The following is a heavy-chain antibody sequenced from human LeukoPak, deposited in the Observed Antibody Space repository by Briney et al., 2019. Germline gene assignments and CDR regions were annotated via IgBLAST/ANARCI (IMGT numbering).Heavy chain of an antibody. Sequence: SETLSLTCTVSGVSISSSSYYWGWIRQPPGKGLEWIGSIYYSGSSYYNPSLKSRGTISVDMSKNQFSLKLNSVTAADTAVYYCASGQRRTQLDYWGQGTLVSVSS. V-gene: IGHV4-39*01. D-gene: IGHD5-18*01. CDR1: GVSISSSSYY. J-gene: IGHJ4*02. CDR2: IYYSGSS. CDR3: ASGQRRTQLDY.